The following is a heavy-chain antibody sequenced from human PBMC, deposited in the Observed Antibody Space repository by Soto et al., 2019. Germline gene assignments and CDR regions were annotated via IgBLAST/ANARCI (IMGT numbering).Heavy chain of an antibody. J-gene: IGHJ4*02. V-gene: IGHV3-23*01. CDR2: ISGSGGST. D-gene: IGHD3-10*01. CDR1: GFTFSSYA. CDR3: AKDYWFGEFFDY. Sequence: PGGSLRLSCAASGFTFSSYAMSWVRQAPGRGLEWVSAISGSGGSTYYADSVKGRFTISRDNSKNTLYLQMNSLRAEDTAVYYCAKDYWFGEFFDYWGQGTLVTVSS.